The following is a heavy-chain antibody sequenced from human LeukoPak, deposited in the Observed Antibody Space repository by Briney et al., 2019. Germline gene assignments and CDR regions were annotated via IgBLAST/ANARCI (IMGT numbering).Heavy chain of an antibody. J-gene: IGHJ4*02. Sequence: SETLSLTCAVYGGSFSGYYWRWIRQPPGKGLEWIGEINHSGSTNYNPSLKRRVTISVDTSKNQFSLKLSSVTAADTAVYYCASGSQSLGYCSGGSCRAKIFDYWGQGTLVTVSS. CDR2: INHSGST. CDR1: GGSFSGYY. CDR3: ASGSQSLGYCSGGSCRAKIFDY. V-gene: IGHV4-34*01. D-gene: IGHD2-15*01.